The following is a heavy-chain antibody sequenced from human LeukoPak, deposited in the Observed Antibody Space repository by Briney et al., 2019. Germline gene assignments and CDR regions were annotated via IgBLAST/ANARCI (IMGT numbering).Heavy chain of an antibody. CDR1: GFTFSSYS. Sequence: GGSLRLSCAASGFTFSSYSMNWVRQAPGKGLEWVSSIGSSSSYIYYADSVKGRFTISRDNAKNSLYLQMNSLRAEDTAVYYCARPILRFLEWSPDAFDIWGQGTMVTVSS. CDR3: ARPILRFLEWSPDAFDI. CDR2: IGSSSSYI. V-gene: IGHV3-21*01. J-gene: IGHJ3*02. D-gene: IGHD3-3*01.